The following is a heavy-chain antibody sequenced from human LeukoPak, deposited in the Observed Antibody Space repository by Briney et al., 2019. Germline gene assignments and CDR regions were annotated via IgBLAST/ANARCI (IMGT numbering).Heavy chain of an antibody. D-gene: IGHD3-16*02. CDR1: GFTFSNSW. J-gene: IGHJ3*02. Sequence: QSGGSLRLSCAASGFTFSNSWMNWVRQAPGKGLEWVANIKQDGSVKYYVDSVKGRFTISRDNAKNSLYLQMSSLRAEDTAVYYCARGSWTRHAFDIWGQGTMVTVSS. V-gene: IGHV3-7*04. CDR3: ARGSWTRHAFDI. CDR2: IKQDGSVK.